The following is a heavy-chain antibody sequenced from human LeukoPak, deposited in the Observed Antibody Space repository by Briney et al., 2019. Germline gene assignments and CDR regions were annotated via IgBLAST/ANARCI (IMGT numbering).Heavy chain of an antibody. Sequence: ASVKVSCKASGYTFTGYYMHWVRQAPGQGLEWMGWINPNSGGTNYAQKFQGRVTMTKDTSISTAYIELSRLRSDDTAVYYCARDRSMDCSSTSCYYYYYMDVWGKGTTVTVSS. CDR3: ARDRSMDCSSTSCYYYYYMDV. V-gene: IGHV1-2*02. D-gene: IGHD2-2*01. CDR2: INPNSGGT. J-gene: IGHJ6*03. CDR1: GYTFTGYY.